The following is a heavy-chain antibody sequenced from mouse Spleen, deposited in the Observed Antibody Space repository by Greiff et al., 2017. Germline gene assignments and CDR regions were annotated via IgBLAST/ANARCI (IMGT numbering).Heavy chain of an antibody. CDR2: ILPGSGST. J-gene: IGHJ1*01. CDR1: GYTFSSYW. D-gene: IGHD2-14*01. Sequence: VQLQQSGAELMKPGASVKISCKATGYTFSSYWIEWVKQRPGHGLEWIGEILPGSGSTNYNEKFKGKATFTADTSSNTAYMQLSSLTSEDSAVYYCAKGYEKGPSYWYFDVWGAGTTVTVSS. CDR3: AKGYEKGPSYWYFDV. V-gene: IGHV1-9*01.